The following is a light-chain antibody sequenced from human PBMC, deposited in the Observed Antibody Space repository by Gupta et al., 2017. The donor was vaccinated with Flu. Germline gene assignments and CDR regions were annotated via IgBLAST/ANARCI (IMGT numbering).Light chain of an antibody. CDR2: AAS. V-gene: IGKV1-17*01. Sequence: DIQMTQSPRSLSASVGDRVTITCRASQGVGKYLGWYQQKPGKAPKVLIYAASNLQAGVPSRFSGSGSGTEFTLTISSLQPEDFATYYCRQHNSYPLIFGGGT. CDR3: RQHNSYPLI. J-gene: IGKJ4*01. CDR1: QGVGKY.